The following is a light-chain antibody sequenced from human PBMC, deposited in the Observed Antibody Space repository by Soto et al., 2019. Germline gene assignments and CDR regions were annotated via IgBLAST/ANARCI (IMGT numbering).Light chain of an antibody. CDR3: QQRSNWPPWT. V-gene: IGKV3D-20*02. CDR2: GAS. CDR1: QSIISSY. J-gene: IGKJ1*01. Sequence: EIVLTQSPGTLSLSPGERATLSCRASQSIISSYLAWYQQKPGQAPRLLVYGASSRATGIPDRFSGSGSGTDFTLTISSLQPDDFATYYCQQRSNWPPWTFGQGTKVDIK.